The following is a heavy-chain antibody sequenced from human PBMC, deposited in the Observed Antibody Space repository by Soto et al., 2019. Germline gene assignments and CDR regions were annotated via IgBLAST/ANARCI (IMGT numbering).Heavy chain of an antibody. V-gene: IGHV3-53*04. J-gene: IGHJ3*02. Sequence: GGSLRLSCAASGFTVSSNYMSWVRQAPGKGLEWVSVIYSGGSTYYADSVKGRFTISRHNSKNTLYLQMNSLRAEDTAVYYCARGWGYGDYVAVGAFDIWGQGTMVTVSS. CDR1: GFTVSSNY. D-gene: IGHD4-17*01. CDR2: IYSGGST. CDR3: ARGWGYGDYVAVGAFDI.